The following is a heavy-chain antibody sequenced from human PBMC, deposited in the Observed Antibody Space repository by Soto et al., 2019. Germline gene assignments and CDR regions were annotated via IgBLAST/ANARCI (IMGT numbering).Heavy chain of an antibody. V-gene: IGHV4-59*01. CDR3: ARVQMATIYFDY. D-gene: IGHD5-12*01. J-gene: IGHJ4*02. CDR1: GDSINTYY. Sequence: SETLSLTCTVSGDSINTYYWSWIRQPPGKGLEWIGHIYRSGTTRYNPSVKSRVTISVDTSKNQFSLKLSSVTAADTAVYYCARVQMATIYFDYWGQGILVTVS. CDR2: IYRSGTT.